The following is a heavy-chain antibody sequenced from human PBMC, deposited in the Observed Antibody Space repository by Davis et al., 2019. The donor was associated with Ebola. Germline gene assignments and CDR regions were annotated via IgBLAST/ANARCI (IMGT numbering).Heavy chain of an antibody. CDR3: ARSSYQPDW. CDR1: GFTFSNCH. CDR2: ISGSGGTT. D-gene: IGHD2-2*01. J-gene: IGHJ4*02. V-gene: IGHV3-23*01. Sequence: GESLKISCAASGFTFSNCHMSWVRQAPGKGLEWVSTISGSGGTTYYADSVKGRFTISRDNSKNTLYLQMNSLRAEDTALYYCARSSYQPDWWGQGTLVTVSS.